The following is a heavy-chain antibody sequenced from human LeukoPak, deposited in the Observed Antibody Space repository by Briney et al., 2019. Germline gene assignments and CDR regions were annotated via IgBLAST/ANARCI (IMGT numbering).Heavy chain of an antibody. CDR3: AKWRWRQSEYED. V-gene: IGHV3-7*01. CDR2: IKHDGSGK. Sequence: GGSLRLSCEASGFSFSDHWMGWVRQAPGKGLECVANIKHDGSGKEYVDSVKGRFTIFRDNAKNSVYLEMSSLRAEDTAVYYCAKWRWRQSEYEDWGQGTLVTVSS. J-gene: IGHJ4*02. D-gene: IGHD5-24*01. CDR1: GFSFSDHW.